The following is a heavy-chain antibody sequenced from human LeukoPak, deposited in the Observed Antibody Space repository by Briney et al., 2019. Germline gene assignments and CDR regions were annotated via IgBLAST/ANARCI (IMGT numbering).Heavy chain of an antibody. J-gene: IGHJ6*03. CDR3: ARRAPGYCITTSCPDTYYYHYYMDV. V-gene: IGHV3-7*01. CDR1: GFAFSSSW. Sequence: GGSLRLSCAASGFAFSSSWMSWVRQAPGKGLEWVANIKQDGSETYYVDSLKGRFTVSRDNAKNSVYLQMNNLRAEDTAVYYCARRAPGYCITTSCPDTYYYHYYMDVWGKGTTVTVSS. CDR2: IKQDGSET. D-gene: IGHD2-2*01.